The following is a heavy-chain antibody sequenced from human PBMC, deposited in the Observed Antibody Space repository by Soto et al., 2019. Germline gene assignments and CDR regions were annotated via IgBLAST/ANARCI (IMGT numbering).Heavy chain of an antibody. V-gene: IGHV4-59*01. CDR1: GGSISSYY. CDR3: ARWYYYGSGSSNWFDP. J-gene: IGHJ5*02. Sequence: SETLSLTCTVSGGSISSYYWSWIRQPPGRGLEWIGYIYYSGSTNYNPSLKSRVTISVDTSKNQFSLKLSSVTAADTAVYYCARWYYYGSGSSNWFDPWGQGTLVTVSS. D-gene: IGHD3-10*01. CDR2: IYYSGST.